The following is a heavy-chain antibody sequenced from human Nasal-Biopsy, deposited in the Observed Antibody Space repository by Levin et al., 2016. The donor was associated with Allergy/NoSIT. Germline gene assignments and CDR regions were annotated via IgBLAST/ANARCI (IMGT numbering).Heavy chain of an antibody. D-gene: IGHD4-11*01. CDR3: ARDARDYSSKQYYNYYMDV. Sequence: GESLKISCAASGFTFSSYSMNWVRQAPGKGLEWVSSISSSSSYIYYADSLKGRFTISRDNAKNSLYLQMNSLRAEDTAVYYCARDARDYSSKQYYNYYMDVWGKGTTVTVSS. CDR2: ISSSSSYI. J-gene: IGHJ6*03. V-gene: IGHV3-21*01. CDR1: GFTFSSYS.